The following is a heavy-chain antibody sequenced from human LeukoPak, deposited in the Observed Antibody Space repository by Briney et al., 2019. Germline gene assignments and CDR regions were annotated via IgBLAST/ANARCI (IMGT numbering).Heavy chain of an antibody. J-gene: IGHJ4*02. CDR3: ARDHVIYFDY. CDR1: GGSISSHY. D-gene: IGHD2-21*01. V-gene: IGHV4-59*11. CDR2: IYYSGST. Sequence: PSETLSLTCTVSGGSISSHYWSWIRQPPGKGLEWIGYIYYSGSTNYNPSLKSRVTISVDTSKNQFSLKLSSVTAADTAVYYCARDHVIYFDYWGQGTLVTVSS.